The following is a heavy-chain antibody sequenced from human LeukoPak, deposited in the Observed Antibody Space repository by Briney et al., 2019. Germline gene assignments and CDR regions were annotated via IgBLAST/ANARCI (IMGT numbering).Heavy chain of an antibody. CDR2: IRTSATII. CDR1: GFTFSNYD. D-gene: IGHD6-13*01. Sequence: GGSLRLSCEVSGFTFSNYDMNWVRQAPGKGLEWISYIRTSATIIYYADSVRDRFTVSRGNAKNLLYLQMNSLRVEDTAVYYCARDGDSSSYYGDFDYWGQGTLVTVSS. J-gene: IGHJ4*02. CDR3: ARDGDSSSYYGDFDY. V-gene: IGHV3-48*03.